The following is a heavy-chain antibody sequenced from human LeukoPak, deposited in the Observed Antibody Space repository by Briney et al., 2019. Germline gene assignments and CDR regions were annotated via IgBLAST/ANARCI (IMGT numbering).Heavy chain of an antibody. V-gene: IGHV4-59*08. CDR1: DGSSSSYY. CDR3: ARAPYWYFDL. J-gene: IGHJ2*01. Sequence: PSETLSLTCTVSDGSSSSYYWSWIRQPAGKGLEWIGYIYYTGSTIYNPSLKSRVTISLDTSKTQLSLKLTSVTAADTAVCYCARAPYWYFDLWGRGTLITVSS. CDR2: IYYTGST.